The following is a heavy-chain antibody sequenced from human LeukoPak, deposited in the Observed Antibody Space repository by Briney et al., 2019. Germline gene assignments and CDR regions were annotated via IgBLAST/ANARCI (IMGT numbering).Heavy chain of an antibody. CDR2: IIPIFGTA. V-gene: IGHV1-69*05. J-gene: IGHJ4*02. Sequence: GASVKVSCKASGGTFSSYAICWVRQAPGQGLEWMGGIIPIFGTANYAQKFQGRVTITTDESTSTAYMELSSLRSEDTAVYYCARAPGMYYDYVWGSYRSGGNFDYWGQGTLVTVSS. CDR3: ARAPGMYYDYVWGSYRSGGNFDY. D-gene: IGHD3-16*02. CDR1: GGTFSSYA.